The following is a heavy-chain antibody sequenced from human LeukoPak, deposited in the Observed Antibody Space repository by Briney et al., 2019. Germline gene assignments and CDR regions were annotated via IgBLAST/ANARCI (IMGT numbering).Heavy chain of an antibody. Sequence: ASVKVSCKASGGTLRRHTITWVRQAPGQGLEWMGRIIPMMGIANHAQKFQGRVTITADTSTDTAYMDLISLRSEDTAVYYCASRSHKTIVGADTREVGDYWGQGTLVTVSS. D-gene: IGHD6-19*01. V-gene: IGHV1-69*02. CDR1: GGTLRRHT. CDR3: ASRSHKTIVGADTREVGDY. CDR2: IIPMMGIA. J-gene: IGHJ4*02.